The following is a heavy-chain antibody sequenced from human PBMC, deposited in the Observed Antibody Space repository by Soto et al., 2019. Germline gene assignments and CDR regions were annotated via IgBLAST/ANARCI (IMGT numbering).Heavy chain of an antibody. V-gene: IGHV3-7*01. CDR2: IKHDGSEK. CDR1: GFRFSDYS. Sequence: EVQLVESGGGLVQPGGSLRLSCAASGFRFSDYSMTWVRQAPGKGLEWVADIKHDGSEKHYLDSVKGRFTISRDDARNSLYLPISSLRAEDTAVYYCARVGIAAPIDPWGQGTLVTVSS. J-gene: IGHJ5*02. D-gene: IGHD6-6*01. CDR3: ARVGIAAPIDP.